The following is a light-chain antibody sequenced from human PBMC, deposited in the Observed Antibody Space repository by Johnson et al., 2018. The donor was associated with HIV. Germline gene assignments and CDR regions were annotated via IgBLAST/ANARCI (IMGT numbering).Light chain of an antibody. CDR3: GTWDTSLSARGV. V-gene: IGLV1-51*01. CDR1: SSNIGKNY. Sequence: QSALTQPPSVSAAPGQKVTISCSGSSSNIGKNYVSWYQQLPGTAPKLLIFDNHKRPSGIPDRFSGSKSGTSATLGITGLQTGDEADYYCGTWDTSLSARGVFGTGTKVTVL. J-gene: IGLJ1*01. CDR2: DNH.